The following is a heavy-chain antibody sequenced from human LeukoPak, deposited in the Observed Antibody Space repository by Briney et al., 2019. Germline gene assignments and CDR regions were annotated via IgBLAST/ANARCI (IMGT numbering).Heavy chain of an antibody. V-gene: IGHV3-53*01. CDR2: IYSAGSS. D-gene: IGHD3-3*01. CDR1: GFSVSNNY. CDR3: AKVEVGIDDFWSGYYFGYYFDY. Sequence: GGSLRLSCEASGFSVSNNYMSWVRQAPGKGLEWVSVIYSAGSSLYADSVKGRFTISRDNSKNTLYLQMNSLRAEDTAVYYCAKVEVGIDDFWSGYYFGYYFDYWGQGTLVTVSS. J-gene: IGHJ4*02.